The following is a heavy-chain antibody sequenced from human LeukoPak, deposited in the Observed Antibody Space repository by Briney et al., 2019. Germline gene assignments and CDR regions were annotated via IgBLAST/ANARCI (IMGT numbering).Heavy chain of an antibody. CDR3: AKDPASGSSYYFYGMEV. Sequence: GGSLRLSCEASGFTFNTYAMHWVRQPPGKGLEWVALISYDGSDKIYTDSVKGRFTISRDNSKNTLNLQMNSLRTEDTALYYCAKDPASGSSYYFYGMEVWGQGTTVTVSS. J-gene: IGHJ6*02. D-gene: IGHD1-26*01. CDR2: ISYDGSDK. CDR1: GFTFNTYA. V-gene: IGHV3-30*18.